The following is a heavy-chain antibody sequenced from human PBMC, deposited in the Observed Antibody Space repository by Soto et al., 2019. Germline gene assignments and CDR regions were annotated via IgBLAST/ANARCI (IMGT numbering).Heavy chain of an antibody. Sequence: ASVNVSCKASGYTFTGYYMHWVRQAPGQGLEWMGWINPNSGGTNYAQKFQGRVTMTRDTSISPAYMELSRLRSDDTAVYYCARDGVGIHLSFARFDPWGQGTLVIVSA. V-gene: IGHV1-2*02. CDR3: ARDGVGIHLSFARFDP. J-gene: IGHJ5*02. CDR2: INPNSGGT. D-gene: IGHD3-10*01. CDR1: GYTFTGYY.